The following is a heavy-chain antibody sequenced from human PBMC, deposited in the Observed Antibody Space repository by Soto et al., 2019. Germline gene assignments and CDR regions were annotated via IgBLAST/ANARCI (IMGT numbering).Heavy chain of an antibody. CDR1: GGSFSGYY. CDR2: INHSGST. V-gene: IGHV4-34*01. Sequence: QVLLQQWGAGLLKSSETLSLTCAVYGGSFSGYYWSWIRQPPGKGLEWIGEINHSGSTNYNPSLKSRVTISIDTSKSQFSLKLSSVTAADTAVDYCARRDSSTWSYYYSMDVWGKGTTVTVSS. CDR3: ARRDSSTWSYYYSMDV. J-gene: IGHJ6*03. D-gene: IGHD6-13*01.